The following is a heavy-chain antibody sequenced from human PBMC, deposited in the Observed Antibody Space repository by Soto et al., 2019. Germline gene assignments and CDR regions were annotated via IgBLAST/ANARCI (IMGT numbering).Heavy chain of an antibody. V-gene: IGHV3-30-3*01. D-gene: IGHD3-3*01. CDR1: GFTFSSYA. CDR3: ARDKRDLRFLEWSYHFAY. J-gene: IGHJ4*02. CDR2: ISYDGSNK. Sequence: QVQLVESGGGVVQPGRSLRLSCTASGFTFSSYAMHWVRQAPGKGLEWVAVISYDGSNKYYADSVKGRFTISRDNSKNTLYLQMNSLRAEDTAVYYCARDKRDLRFLEWSYHFAYWGQGTLVTVSS.